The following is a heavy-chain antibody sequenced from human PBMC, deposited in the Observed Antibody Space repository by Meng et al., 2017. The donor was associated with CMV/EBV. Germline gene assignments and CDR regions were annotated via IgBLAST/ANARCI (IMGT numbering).Heavy chain of an antibody. J-gene: IGHJ5*02. CDR3: ARGFNDFWSGYYYNWFDP. Sequence: ASVKVSCKASGYTFTSYDINWVRQATGQGLEWMGWMNPNSGNTGYAQKFQGRVTITRNTSISTAYMELSGLRSEDTAVYYCARGFNDFWSGYYYNWFDPWGQGTLVTVSS. CDR2: MNPNSGNT. D-gene: IGHD3-3*01. CDR1: GYTFTSYD. V-gene: IGHV1-8*03.